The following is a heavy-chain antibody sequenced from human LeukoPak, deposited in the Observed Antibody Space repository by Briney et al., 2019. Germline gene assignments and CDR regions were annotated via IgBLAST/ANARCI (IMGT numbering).Heavy chain of an antibody. CDR3: ARDRIAVAGPDY. J-gene: IGHJ4*02. D-gene: IGHD6-19*01. V-gene: IGHV3-33*01. CDR2: IWYDGSNK. Sequence: GGSLRLSCAASGFTFSGYGMHWVRQAPGKGLEWVAAIWYDGSNKYYADSVKGRFTISRDNSKNTLYLQMNSLRAEDTAVYYCARDRIAVAGPDYWGQGTLVTVSS. CDR1: GFTFSGYG.